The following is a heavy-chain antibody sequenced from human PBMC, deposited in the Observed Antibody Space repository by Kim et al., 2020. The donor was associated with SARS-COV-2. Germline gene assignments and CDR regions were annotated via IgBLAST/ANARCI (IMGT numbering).Heavy chain of an antibody. V-gene: IGHV3-9*01. J-gene: IGHJ2*01. CDR3: AKDGVAAAGMGGFWYFDL. D-gene: IGHD6-13*01. CDR1: GFTFDDYA. CDR2: ISWNSGTI. Sequence: GGSLRLSCAASGFTFDDYAMHWVRQAPGKGLEWVSGISWNSGTIAYADSLKGRFTISRDNTKNSLYLQMNSLRAEDTALYYCAKDGVAAAGMGGFWYFDLWGRGTLVTVSS.